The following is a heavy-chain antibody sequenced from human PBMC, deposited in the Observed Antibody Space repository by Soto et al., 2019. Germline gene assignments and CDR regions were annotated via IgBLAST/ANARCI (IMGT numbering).Heavy chain of an antibody. CDR3: AREVGYYYDSSGYYPLQH. CDR2: ISTYNGDT. D-gene: IGHD3-22*01. Sequence: GASVKVSCKASGYTFTRSGISWVRQAPGQGLEWMGWISTYNGDTNYAQTFQGRVTMTTDTSTSTVYMELRSLRSDDTAVYYCAREVGYYYDSSGYYPLQHWGQGTLVTVSS. V-gene: IGHV1-18*01. CDR1: GYTFTRSG. J-gene: IGHJ1*01.